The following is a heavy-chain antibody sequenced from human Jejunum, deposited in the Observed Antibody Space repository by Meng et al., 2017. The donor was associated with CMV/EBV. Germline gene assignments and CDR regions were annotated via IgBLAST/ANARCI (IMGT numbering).Heavy chain of an antibody. CDR2: IDPRGSAT. Sequence: GFTFSTYWMHWVRQAPGKGLVWVSRIDPRGSATDYADSVKGRLTISRDNAKNMLYLQMNSLVVEDTAVYYCVRVGDGKTYGKCDSWGQGALVTVSS. J-gene: IGHJ4*02. CDR1: GFTFSTYW. CDR3: VRVGDGKTYGKCDS. D-gene: IGHD3-10*01. V-gene: IGHV3-74*01.